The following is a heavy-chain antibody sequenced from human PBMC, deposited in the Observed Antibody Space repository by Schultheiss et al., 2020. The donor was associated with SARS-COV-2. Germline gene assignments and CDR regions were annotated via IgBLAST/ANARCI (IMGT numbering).Heavy chain of an antibody. V-gene: IGHV3-23*01. CDR2: ISGSGDNT. J-gene: IGHJ4*02. D-gene: IGHD2-15*01. Sequence: ESLKISCAASGFTFGIYALTWVRQPPGKGLEWVSAISGSGDNTYYADSVKGRFTISRDNSKTTLYLQMNSLRTEDTALYYCTKASHYCGGGTCYLTAFDSWAQGTLVTVSS. CDR1: GFTFGIYA. CDR3: TKASHYCGGGTCYLTAFDS.